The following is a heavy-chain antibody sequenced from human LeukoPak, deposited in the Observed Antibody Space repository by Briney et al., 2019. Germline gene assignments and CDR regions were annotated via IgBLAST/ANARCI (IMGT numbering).Heavy chain of an antibody. J-gene: IGHJ3*02. CDR1: GGTFSSYA. Sequence: VNVSCKASGGTFSSYAIRWVRQAPGKGRESMGGIIPILGTANYAQKFQGRVTITTDESTSTAYMELSSLRSEDTAVYYCARDPTITGPHDAFDIWGQGTMVTVSS. CDR3: ARDPTITGPHDAFDI. V-gene: IGHV1-69*05. D-gene: IGHD1-20*01. CDR2: IIPILGTA.